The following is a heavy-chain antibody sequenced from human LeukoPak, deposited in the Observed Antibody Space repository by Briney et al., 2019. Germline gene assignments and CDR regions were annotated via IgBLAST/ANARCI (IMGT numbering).Heavy chain of an antibody. D-gene: IGHD6-13*01. CDR1: GGSISGYY. Sequence: SETLSLTCTVSGGSISGYYWSWIRQPSGKGLEWIGYIYYSGSTNYNPSLKSRVTISVDTSKNQFSLKLSSVTAADTAVYYCARYSSSFNDAFDIWGQGTMVTVSS. CDR3: ARYSSSFNDAFDI. V-gene: IGHV4-59*08. J-gene: IGHJ3*02. CDR2: IYYSGST.